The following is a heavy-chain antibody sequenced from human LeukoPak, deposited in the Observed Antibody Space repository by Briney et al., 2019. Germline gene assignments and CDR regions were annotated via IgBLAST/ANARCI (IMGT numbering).Heavy chain of an antibody. D-gene: IGHD6-19*01. V-gene: IGHV3-23*01. CDR1: GFTFSSYS. Sequence: PEGSLRLSCAASGFTFSSYSMSWVRQAPGKGLEWVSAISGSGGSTYYADSVKGRFTISRDNSKNTLYLQMNSLRAEDTAVYYCAKDGSDSSGWLQGYMDVWGKGTTVTVSS. CDR2: ISGSGGST. J-gene: IGHJ6*03. CDR3: AKDGSDSSGWLQGYMDV.